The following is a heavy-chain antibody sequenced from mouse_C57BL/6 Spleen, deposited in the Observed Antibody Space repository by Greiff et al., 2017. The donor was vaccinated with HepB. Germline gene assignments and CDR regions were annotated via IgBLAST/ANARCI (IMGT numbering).Heavy chain of an antibody. CDR2: IDPSDSYT. V-gene: IGHV1-69*01. Sequence: QVQLQQPGAELVMPGASVKLSCKASGYTFTSYWMHWVKQRPGQGLEWIGEIDPSDSYTNYNQKFKGKSTLTVDKSSSTAYMQLSSLTSEDSAVYYWASPTVVATPYAMDYWGQGTSVTVSS. CDR3: ASPTVVATPYAMDY. J-gene: IGHJ4*01. D-gene: IGHD1-1*01. CDR1: GYTFTSYW.